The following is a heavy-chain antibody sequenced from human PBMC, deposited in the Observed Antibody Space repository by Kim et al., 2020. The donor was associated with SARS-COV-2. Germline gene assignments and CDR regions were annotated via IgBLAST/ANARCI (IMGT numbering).Heavy chain of an antibody. CDR3: ARRRITFGGVIDY. CDR2: IYYSGST. CDR1: GGSISSSSYY. J-gene: IGHJ4*02. Sequence: SETLSLTCTVSGGSISSSSYYWGWIRQPPGKGLEWIGSIYYSGSTYYNPSLKSRVTISVDTSKNQFSLKLSSVTAADTAVYYCARRRITFGGVIDYWGQG. D-gene: IGHD3-16*01. V-gene: IGHV4-39*01.